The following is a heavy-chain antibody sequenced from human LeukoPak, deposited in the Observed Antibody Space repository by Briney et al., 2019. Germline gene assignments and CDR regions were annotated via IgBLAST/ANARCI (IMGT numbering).Heavy chain of an antibody. V-gene: IGHV4-34*01. J-gene: IGHJ4*02. CDR1: GGSISSYY. CDR3: ARQRYFGRFDY. CDR2: INHSGST. Sequence: SETLSLTCAVYGGSISSYYWSWIRQPPGKGLEWIGEINHSGSTNYNPSLKSRVTISVDTSKNQFSLKLSSVTAADTAVYYCARQRYFGRFDYWGQGTLVTVSS. D-gene: IGHD3-9*01.